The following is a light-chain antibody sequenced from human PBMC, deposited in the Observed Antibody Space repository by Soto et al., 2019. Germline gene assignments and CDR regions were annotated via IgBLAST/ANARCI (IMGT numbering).Light chain of an antibody. J-gene: IGKJ5*01. CDR2: DAS. CDR1: QSVTITN. CDR3: QQRSSWPPT. V-gene: IGKV3D-20*02. Sequence: IVLTQSPGTLSLSPGERATLSCRATQSVTITNLAWYQQRPGQAPRLLIYDASNRATGVPDRFSGSGSGTDLTLTISSLEPEDFAVYYCQQRSSWPPTXGQGTRLEIK.